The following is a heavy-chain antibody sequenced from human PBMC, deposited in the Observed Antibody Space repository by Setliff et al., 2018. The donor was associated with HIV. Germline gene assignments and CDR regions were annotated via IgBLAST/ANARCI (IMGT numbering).Heavy chain of an antibody. CDR3: ARSGKAVGSAGLGAFDI. V-gene: IGHV5-51*01. J-gene: IGHJ3*02. CDR1: GYSFTSYW. Sequence: GESLKISCTGSGYSFTSYWIGWVRQMLGKGLEWMGIIYPGDSHTRYSPSFQGQVTISADKSISTAYLQCSSLKASDTAMYYCARSGKAVGSAGLGAFDIWGQGTMVTVSS. D-gene: IGHD6-19*01. CDR2: IYPGDSHT.